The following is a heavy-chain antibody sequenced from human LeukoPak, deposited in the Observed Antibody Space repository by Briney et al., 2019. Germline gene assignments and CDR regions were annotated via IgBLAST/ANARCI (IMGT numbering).Heavy chain of an antibody. CDR1: GGTFSSYA. V-gene: IGHV1-69*01. CDR2: IIPIFGTA. Sequence: SVKVSCKASGGTFSSYAISWVRQAPGQGLEWMGGIIPIFGTANYAQKFQGRVTITADESTSTAYMELSSLRSEDTAVYYCARGVVAATLWYYYYGMDVWGQGTTVTVSS. J-gene: IGHJ6*02. D-gene: IGHD2-15*01. CDR3: ARGVVAATLWYYYYGMDV.